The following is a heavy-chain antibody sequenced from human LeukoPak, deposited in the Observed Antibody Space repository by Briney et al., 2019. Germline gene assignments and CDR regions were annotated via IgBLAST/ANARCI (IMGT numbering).Heavy chain of an antibody. Sequence: PSETLSLTCTVSGGPLGSSSSYWGWIRQPPGKGLEWIGSIFYGRTQYNPSLKSRVTISVDTSKNQFSLKLTSVTAADTAVYYCARDLSGSYWGYWYFDLWGRGTLVTVSS. J-gene: IGHJ2*01. CDR3: ARDLSGSYWGYWYFDL. CDR1: GGPLGSSSSY. V-gene: IGHV4-39*07. D-gene: IGHD1-26*01. CDR2: IFYGRT.